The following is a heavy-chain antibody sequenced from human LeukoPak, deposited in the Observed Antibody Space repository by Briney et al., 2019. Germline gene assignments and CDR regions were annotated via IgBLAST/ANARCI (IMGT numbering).Heavy chain of an antibody. CDR3: TRSIAAAGILSDY. CDR1: GFTFSGSA. D-gene: IGHD6-13*01. CDR2: IRSKANSYAT. Sequence: GGSLRLSCAASGFTFSGSAMHWVRQASGKGLEWVGRIRSKANSYATAYATSVKGRFTISRDDSKNTAYLQMNSLKTEDTAVYYCTRSIAAAGILSDYWGQGTLVTVSS. J-gene: IGHJ4*02. V-gene: IGHV3-73*01.